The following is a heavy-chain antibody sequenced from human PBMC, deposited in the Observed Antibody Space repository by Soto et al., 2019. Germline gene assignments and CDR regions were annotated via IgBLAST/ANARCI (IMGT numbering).Heavy chain of an antibody. J-gene: IGHJ6*03. Sequence: SQTLSLTCAISGDSVSSNSAAWNWIRQSPSRGLEWLGRTYYRSKWYNDYAVSVKSRITINPDTSKNQFSLQLNSVTPEDTAVYYCAKDLIVSTLGYYYYMDVWGKGTTVTVSS. CDR2: TYYRSKWYN. V-gene: IGHV6-1*01. CDR1: GDSVSSNSAA. D-gene: IGHD3-16*02. CDR3: AKDLIVSTLGYYYYMDV.